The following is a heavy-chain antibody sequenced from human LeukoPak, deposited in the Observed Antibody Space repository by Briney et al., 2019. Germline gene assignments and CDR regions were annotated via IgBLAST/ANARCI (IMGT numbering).Heavy chain of an antibody. CDR2: IDGDGRNT. CDR3: AKDIDPTFYYFDY. D-gene: IGHD1-26*01. V-gene: IGHV3-20*04. CDR1: GFTFKNYP. J-gene: IGHJ4*02. Sequence: GSLRLSCVGFGFTFKNYPMSWVRQAPGKGLEWVSSIDGDGRNTWYANSVKGRFTISRDNAKNSLYLQMNSLRAEDTALYYCAKDIDPTFYYFDYWGQGTLVTVSS.